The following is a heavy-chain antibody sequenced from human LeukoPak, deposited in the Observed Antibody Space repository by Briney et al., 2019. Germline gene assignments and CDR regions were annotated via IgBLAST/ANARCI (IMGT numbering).Heavy chain of an antibody. CDR3: ARLLGSIYYDSRGYSGYYYYYMDV. D-gene: IGHD3-22*01. CDR1: GFTVSTNY. V-gene: IGHV3-53*01. J-gene: IGHJ6*03. Sequence: GGSLRLSCAASGFTVSTNYMSWVRQTPGKGLEWVSVIYSGGSTYYADSVKGRFTISRDNSKNTVYLQMNSLRVEDTAVYYCARLLGSIYYDSRGYSGYYYYYMDVWGKGTTVTISS. CDR2: IYSGGST.